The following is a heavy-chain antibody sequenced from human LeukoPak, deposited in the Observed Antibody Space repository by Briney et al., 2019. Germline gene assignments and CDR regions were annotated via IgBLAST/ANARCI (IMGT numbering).Heavy chain of an antibody. D-gene: IGHD1-26*01. V-gene: IGHV1-69*16. Sequence: SVKVSCKASGGTFSSYTLSWVRQAPGQGLEWMGRIIPILGIANYAQKFQGRVTITTDASTSTAYIELSSLRAEDTAVYYCARDIVGATNYWGQGTLVTVSS. CDR1: GGTFSSYT. CDR2: IIPILGIA. CDR3: ARDIVGATNY. J-gene: IGHJ4*02.